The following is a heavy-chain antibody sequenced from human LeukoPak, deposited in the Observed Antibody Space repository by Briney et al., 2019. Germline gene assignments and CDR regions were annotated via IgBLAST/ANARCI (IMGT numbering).Heavy chain of an antibody. V-gene: IGHV4-34*01. CDR3: ASEPTTTVVTPNVY. CDR1: GGSFSGYY. J-gene: IGHJ4*02. D-gene: IGHD4-23*01. CDR2: INHSGST. Sequence: PSETLSLTCAVYGGSFSGYYWSWIRQTPGKGLEWIGEINHSGSTNYNPSLKSRVTISVDTSKNQFSLKLSSVTAADTAVYYCASEPTTTVVTPNVYWGQGTLVTVSS.